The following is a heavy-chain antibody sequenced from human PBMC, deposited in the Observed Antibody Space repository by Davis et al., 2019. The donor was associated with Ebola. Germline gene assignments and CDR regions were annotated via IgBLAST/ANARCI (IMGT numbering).Heavy chain of an antibody. CDR1: GFTFSSYA. J-gene: IGHJ6*02. CDR2: ISGSGGTT. V-gene: IGHV3-23*01. D-gene: IGHD4-11*01. CDR3: ARGKTTVFYYYGMDV. Sequence: PGGSLRLSCAASGFTFSSYAMSWVRQAPGKGLEWVSAISGSGGTTYYADSVKGRFTISRDNSKNMLYLQMNSLRAEDTAVYYCARGKTTVFYYYGMDVWGQGTTVTVSS.